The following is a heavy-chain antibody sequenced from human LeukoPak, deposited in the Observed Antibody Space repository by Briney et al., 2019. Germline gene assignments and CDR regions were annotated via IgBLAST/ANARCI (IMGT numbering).Heavy chain of an antibody. J-gene: IGHJ4*02. D-gene: IGHD1-26*01. V-gene: IGHV4-30-4*08. CDR2: IYYSGST. Sequence: SQTLSLTCTVSGGSISSGDYYWSWIRQPPGKNLEWIGYIYYSGSTYYNPSLKRRVTISVDTSKNQFSLKLSSVTAADTAVYYCARTIVGATMALDYWGQGTLVTVSS. CDR3: ARTIVGATMALDY. CDR1: GGSISSGDYY.